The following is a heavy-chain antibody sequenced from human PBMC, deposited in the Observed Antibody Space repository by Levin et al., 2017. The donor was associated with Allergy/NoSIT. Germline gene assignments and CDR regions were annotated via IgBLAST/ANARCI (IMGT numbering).Heavy chain of an antibody. CDR2: INPYSGGT. D-gene: IGHD3/OR15-3a*01. CDR1: GYTFSGQY. Sequence: ASVKVSCKASGYTFSGQYRHWVRQAPGHGLEWMGWINPYSGGTNYAQNFQGRVTLTRDTSISTAFMELSSLRSGDTAVYYCAARLDSMDVWGQGTTVSVSS. J-gene: IGHJ6*02. CDR3: AARLDSMDV. V-gene: IGHV1-2*02.